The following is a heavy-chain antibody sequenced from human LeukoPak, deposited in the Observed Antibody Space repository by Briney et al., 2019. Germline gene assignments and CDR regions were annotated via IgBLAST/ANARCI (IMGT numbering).Heavy chain of an antibody. CDR2: ISYSGSP. J-gene: IGHJ5*02. CDR3: AKMAYSGHDKGLGYNWFDP. D-gene: IGHD1-26*01. V-gene: IGHV4-59*01. Sequence: PSETLSLTCTVSSGSISNSYWSWIRQPLGKELEWIGYISYSGSPNYNPSLKSRVTISVETSKNQFSLKLTSVTAADTAVYYCAKMAYSGHDKGLGYNWFDPWGQGTLVTVSS. CDR1: SGSISNSY.